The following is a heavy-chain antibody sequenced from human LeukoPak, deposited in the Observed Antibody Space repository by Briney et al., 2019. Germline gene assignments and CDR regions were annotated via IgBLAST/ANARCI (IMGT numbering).Heavy chain of an antibody. CDR2: IYYSGST. D-gene: IGHD6-13*01. J-gene: IGHJ4*02. Sequence: SETLSLTCTVSGGSISSSSYYWGWIRQPPGKGLEWIGSIYYSGSTYYNPSLKSRVTISVDTSKNQFSLKLSSVTAADTAVYYCAGQAAAVNKAFDYWGQGTLVTVSS. CDR3: AGQAAAVNKAFDY. V-gene: IGHV4-39*01. CDR1: GGSISSSSYY.